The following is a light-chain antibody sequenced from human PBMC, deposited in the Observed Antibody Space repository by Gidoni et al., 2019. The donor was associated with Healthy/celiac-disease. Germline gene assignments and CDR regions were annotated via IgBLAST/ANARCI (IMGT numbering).Light chain of an antibody. CDR3: QQSYSTLWT. V-gene: IGKV1-39*01. CDR1: QSISSY. J-gene: IGKJ2*02. Sequence: DIQMTQSPSSLSASVGDRVTITCRASQSISSYLNWYQQKPGKALKLLIYAASSLQSGVPSRFSGSGSGTDFTLTISSLQPEDFATYYCQQSYSTLWTFGQGTKLEIK. CDR2: AAS.